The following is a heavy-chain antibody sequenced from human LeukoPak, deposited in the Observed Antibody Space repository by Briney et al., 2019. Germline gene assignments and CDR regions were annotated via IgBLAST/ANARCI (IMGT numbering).Heavy chain of an antibody. CDR3: ARLGAIRLDP. CDR1: GGSISSGGYY. V-gene: IGHV4-31*03. CDR2: IYYSGST. D-gene: IGHD3-16*01. Sequence: ASETLSLTCTVSGGSISSGGYYWSWIRQHPGKGLEWIGYIYYSGSTYYNPSLKSRVTISVDTSKNQFSLKLTSVTAADTAVYYCARLGAIRLDPWGQGTLVTVSS. J-gene: IGHJ5*02.